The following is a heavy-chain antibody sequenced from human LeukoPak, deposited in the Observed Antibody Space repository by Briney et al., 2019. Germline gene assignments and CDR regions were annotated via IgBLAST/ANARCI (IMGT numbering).Heavy chain of an antibody. CDR2: ISYDGSNK. V-gene: IGHV3-30*18. J-gene: IGHJ4*02. CDR1: GFTFSSYG. D-gene: IGHD5-12*01. CDR3: AKVGGLPIVATIWEWFYFDY. Sequence: GGSLRLSCAASGFTFSSYGMHWVRQAPGKGLEWVAVISYDGSNKYYADSVKGRFTISRDNSKNTLYLQMNSLRAEDTAVYYCAKVGGLPIVATIWEWFYFDYWGQGTLVTVSS.